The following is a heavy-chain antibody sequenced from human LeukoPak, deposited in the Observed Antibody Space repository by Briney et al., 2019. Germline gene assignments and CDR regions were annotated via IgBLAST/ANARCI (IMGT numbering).Heavy chain of an antibody. CDR2: ISTNGGKT. D-gene: IGHD6-19*01. V-gene: IGHV3-64D*09. J-gene: IGHJ4*02. CDR1: GXTVSSNF. CDR3: VKDQWIDY. Sequence: GGSLRLSWAASGXTVSSNFVSWVRQAPGRGLQSVSSISTNGGKTYYADSVKGRFTISRDNSKNTLFLQMSSLRVEDTAVYYCVKDQWIDYWGQGVLVTVSS.